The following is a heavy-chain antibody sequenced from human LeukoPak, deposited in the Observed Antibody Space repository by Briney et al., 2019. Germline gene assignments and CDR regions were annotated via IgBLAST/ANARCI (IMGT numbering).Heavy chain of an antibody. CDR2: IYSGGST. CDR3: ARAPAVAGLDYFDY. CDR1: GFTVSNNY. D-gene: IGHD6-19*01. Sequence: GGSLRLSCAASGFTVSNNYMSWVRQAPGKGLEWVSVIYSGGSTYYADSVKGRFTISRDNSKNTLYLQMNSLRAEDTAVYYCARAPAVAGLDYFDYWGQGTLVTVSS. J-gene: IGHJ4*02. V-gene: IGHV3-66*01.